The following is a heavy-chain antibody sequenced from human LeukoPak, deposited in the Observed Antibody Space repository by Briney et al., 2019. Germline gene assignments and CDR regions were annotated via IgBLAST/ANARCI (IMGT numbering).Heavy chain of an antibody. V-gene: IGHV3-7*03. CDR2: IKEDGSVR. CDR3: ARERLQLWTPLDY. D-gene: IGHD5-18*01. Sequence: GGSLRLSCEGSAFTFGGHWMNWVRQTPGKGLEWVASIKEDGSVRQYVDSVKGRFSTSRDNTKGSLFLQLNSLRAEDTAVYYCARERLQLWTPLDYWGQGTLVTVSS. J-gene: IGHJ4*02. CDR1: AFTFGGHW.